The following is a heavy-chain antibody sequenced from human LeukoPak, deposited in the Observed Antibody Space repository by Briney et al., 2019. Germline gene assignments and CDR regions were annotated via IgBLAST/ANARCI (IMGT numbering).Heavy chain of an antibody. CDR1: GFTFSNYA. V-gene: IGHV3-23*01. Sequence: GGSLRLSCAASGFTFSNYAMSWARQPPGKGLEWVSAISCSGGSTYYADSVKGRFTISRDNSKNTLYLQMNRLSAEDTAVYYCTKGTIWLPFDYWGQGTLVTVSS. J-gene: IGHJ4*02. D-gene: IGHD5-18*01. CDR2: ISCSGGST. CDR3: TKGTIWLPFDY.